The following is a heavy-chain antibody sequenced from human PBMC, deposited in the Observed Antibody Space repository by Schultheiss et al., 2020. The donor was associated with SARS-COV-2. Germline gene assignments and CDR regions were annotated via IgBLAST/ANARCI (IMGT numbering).Heavy chain of an antibody. J-gene: IGHJ6*02. CDR3: ARRHDYGDYGPEDYYYGMDV. Sequence: SETLSLTCTVSGGSISSYYWSWIRQPPGKGLEWIGYIYYSGSTNYNPSLKSRVTISVDTSKNQFSLKLSSVTAADTAVYYCARRHDYGDYGPEDYYYGMDVWGQGTMVTVSS. V-gene: IGHV4-59*12. CDR1: GGSISSYY. CDR2: IYYSGST. D-gene: IGHD4-17*01.